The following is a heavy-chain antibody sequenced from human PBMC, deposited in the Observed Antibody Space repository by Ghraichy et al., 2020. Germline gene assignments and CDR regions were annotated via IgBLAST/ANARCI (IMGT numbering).Heavy chain of an antibody. CDR1: GFPFTSFA. CDR3: AKDHFGGNFYHFGVDG. V-gene: IGHV3-30*18. CDR2: ISYDGHKK. Sequence: GGSLRLSCAASGFPFTSFAMHWVRQAPGKGLEWVALISYDGHKKYYADSLKGRFTLSRDNSENTLYLQMDSLRAEDTAVYYCAKDHFGGNFYHFGVDGWGQGTTVTVSS. D-gene: IGHD4-23*01. J-gene: IGHJ6*02.